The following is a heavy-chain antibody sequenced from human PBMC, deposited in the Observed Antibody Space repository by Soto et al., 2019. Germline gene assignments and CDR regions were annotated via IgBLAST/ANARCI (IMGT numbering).Heavy chain of an antibody. V-gene: IGHV3-53*01. D-gene: IGHD3-9*01. J-gene: IGHJ6*02. CDR2: IYSGGST. Sequence: PGGSLRLSCAASGFTVSSNYMSWVRQAPGKGLEWVSVIYSGGSTYYADSVKGRFTISRDNSKNTPYLQMNSLRAEDTAVYYCARVPYYDILTGYPDYGMDVWGQGTTVTVSS. CDR3: ARVPYYDILTGYPDYGMDV. CDR1: GFTVSSNY.